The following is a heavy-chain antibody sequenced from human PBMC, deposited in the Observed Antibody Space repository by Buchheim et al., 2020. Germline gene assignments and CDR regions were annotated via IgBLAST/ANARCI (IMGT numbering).Heavy chain of an antibody. Sequence: QVQLQESGPGLVKPSQTLSLTCPVSGGSISSGGYYWSWIRQHPGKGLEWIGYISYSGSTYYNPSPKSRVTISVDTCKNKFSLKLSSVTAADTAVYYCARTPTVGSRLFDPWGQGTL. CDR2: ISYSGST. D-gene: IGHD1-26*01. CDR3: ARTPTVGSRLFDP. J-gene: IGHJ5*02. V-gene: IGHV4-31*03. CDR1: GGSISSGGYY.